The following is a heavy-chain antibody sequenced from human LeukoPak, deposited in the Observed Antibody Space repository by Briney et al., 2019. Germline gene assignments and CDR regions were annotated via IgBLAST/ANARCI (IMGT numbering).Heavy chain of an antibody. J-gene: IGHJ4*02. CDR3: SGSQNPADY. CDR2: INPSGGST. V-gene: IGHV1-46*01. D-gene: IGHD3-10*01. CDR1: GYTLTSYR. Sequence: ASVKVSCKASGYTLTSYRIHWVRQAPGQGLEWMGIINPSGGSTTYTQKFQGRVTMTRDTSTSTVYMELSRLTSEDTAVYYTSGSQNPADYWGQGTLVTVSS.